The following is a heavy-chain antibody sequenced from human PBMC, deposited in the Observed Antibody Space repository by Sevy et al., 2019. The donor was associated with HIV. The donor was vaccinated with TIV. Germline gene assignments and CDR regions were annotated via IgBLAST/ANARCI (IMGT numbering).Heavy chain of an antibody. CDR1: GFIFSSYW. CDR2: INQDGSEK. J-gene: IGHJ5*01. Sequence: GGSLRLSCAASGFIFSSYWMSWVRQAPGKGLEWVAHINQDGSEKHYADSVKGRFSISRDNAKNSLYVQMKSLRADDTAVYYCARGGCSSTRCYQVGDWFDSWGQGALVTVSS. D-gene: IGHD2-2*01. CDR3: ARGGCSSTRCYQVGDWFDS. V-gene: IGHV3-7*01.